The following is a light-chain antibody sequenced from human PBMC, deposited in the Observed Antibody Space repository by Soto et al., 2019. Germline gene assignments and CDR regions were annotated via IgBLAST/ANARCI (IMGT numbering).Light chain of an antibody. CDR2: GAS. J-gene: IGKJ1*01. CDR3: QQYNNWPRT. CDR1: QSVSSN. Sequence: EIVMTQSPATLSVSPGERATLSCRASQSVSSNLAWYQQKPGQAPRRLIYGASTRATGIPARFSGSGSGTEFSLTTSSLQSEDLALYYCQQYNNWPRTFGQGTKVEIK. V-gene: IGKV3-15*01.